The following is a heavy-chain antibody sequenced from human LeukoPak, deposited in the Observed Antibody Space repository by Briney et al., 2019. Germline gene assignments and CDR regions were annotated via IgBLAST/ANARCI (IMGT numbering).Heavy chain of an antibody. D-gene: IGHD3-22*01. J-gene: IGHJ4*02. V-gene: IGHV1-46*01. CDR1: GYTFTRYY. CDR3: SRNGKPTMIEYYFDY. Sequence: ASVKVSCKASGYTFTRYYMHWVQQAPGQGLEWMGIFNPSGGSTSYAQKFQGRVTMTRDTSTSTVYMELSSLRSEETAVYYCSRNGKPTMIEYYFDYSGQGTLVTVSS. CDR2: FNPSGGST.